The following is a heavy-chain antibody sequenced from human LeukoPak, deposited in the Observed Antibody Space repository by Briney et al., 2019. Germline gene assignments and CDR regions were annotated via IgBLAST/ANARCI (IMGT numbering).Heavy chain of an antibody. D-gene: IGHD4-17*01. V-gene: IGHV4-39*07. J-gene: IGHJ4*02. CDR2: IYYSGST. CDR1: GGSISSSSYY. CDR3: ARDEYGDHFDY. Sequence: SPSETLSLTCTVSGGSISSSSYYWGWIRQPPGKGLEWIGSIYYSGSTYYNPSLKSRVTISVDTSKNQFSLKLSSVTAADTAVYYCARDEYGDHFDYWGQGTLVTVSS.